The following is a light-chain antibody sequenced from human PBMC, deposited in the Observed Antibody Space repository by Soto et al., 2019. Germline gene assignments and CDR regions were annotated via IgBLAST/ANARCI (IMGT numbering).Light chain of an antibody. J-gene: IGKJ3*01. V-gene: IGKV1-33*01. CDR1: QDISNF. Sequence: DIPMTQSPSSLSASVGDRITITCQASQDISNFLNWYQKKPGKAPKLLIYAASILETGVPSRFSGSGSGTDFNFTISSLQPEDIATYYCQRHDDLPRFTFGPGTTVD. CDR3: QRHDDLPRFT. CDR2: AAS.